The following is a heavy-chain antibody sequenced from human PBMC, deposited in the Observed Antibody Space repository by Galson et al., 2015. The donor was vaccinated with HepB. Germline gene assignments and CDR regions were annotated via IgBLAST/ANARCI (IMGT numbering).Heavy chain of an antibody. D-gene: IGHD2-2*01. CDR3: ASSLVVPVGSEYYYYGMDV. CDR1: GVSISNYY. CDR2: IYYSGNT. Sequence: ETLSLTCTVSGVSISNYYWSWIRQPPGKGLEWIGYIYYSGNTNYNPSLKSRVTISLDTSKNKFSLKLSSVTAADTAVYYCASSLVVPVGSEYYYYGMDVWGQGTTVTVSS. V-gene: IGHV4-59*08. J-gene: IGHJ6*02.